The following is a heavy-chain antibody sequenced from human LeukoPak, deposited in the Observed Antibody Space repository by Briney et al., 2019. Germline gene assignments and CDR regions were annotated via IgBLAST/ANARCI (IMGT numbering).Heavy chain of an antibody. D-gene: IGHD2-2*01. V-gene: IGHV1-2*06. CDR3: ARRARSTSCYYFDY. Sequence: ASVKVSCKASGYTFTGYYMHWVRQAPGQGLEWMGRINPNSGGTNYAQKFQGRVTMTGDTSISTAYMELSRLRSDDTAVYYCARRARSTSCYYFDYWGQGTLVTVSS. CDR2: INPNSGGT. CDR1: GYTFTGYY. J-gene: IGHJ4*02.